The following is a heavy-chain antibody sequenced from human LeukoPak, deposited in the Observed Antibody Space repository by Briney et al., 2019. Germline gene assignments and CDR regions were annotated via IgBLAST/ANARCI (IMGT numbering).Heavy chain of an antibody. CDR2: IKQDGSEK. D-gene: IGHD1-1*01. J-gene: IGHJ4*02. CDR1: GFTFSSYW. Sequence: GSLRLSRAASGFTFSSYWMSWVRQAPGKGLEWVANIKQDGSEKYYVDSVKGRFTISRDNAKSSLYLQMNSLRAEDTAVYYCARHPTRVGTTPDYWGQGTLVTVSS. V-gene: IGHV3-7*01. CDR3: ARHPTRVGTTPDY.